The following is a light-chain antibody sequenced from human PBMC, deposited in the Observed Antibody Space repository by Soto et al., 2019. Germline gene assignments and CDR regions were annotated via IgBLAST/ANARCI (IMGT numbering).Light chain of an antibody. CDR3: QHYNSYSEA. Sequence: DIEITQSPSTLSASVGDRVTITCRASQSISSWLAWYQQTPGKAPKLLIYKASTLKSGVPSRFSGSGSGTEFTLPISSLQPDDFETDYCQHYNSYSEAFGQGTKVDIK. CDR2: KAS. CDR1: QSISSW. J-gene: IGKJ1*01. V-gene: IGKV1-5*03.